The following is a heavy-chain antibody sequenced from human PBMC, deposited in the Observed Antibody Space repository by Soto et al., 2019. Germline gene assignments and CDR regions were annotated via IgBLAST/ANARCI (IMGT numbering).Heavy chain of an antibody. Sequence: GESLKISCKGSGYSFTSYWIGWVRQMPGKGLEWMGIIYPGDSDTRYSPSLQGQVTISADKSISTAYLQWSSLKASDTAMYYCARLRDYYDSSGRGSAFYFDYWGQGTLVTVSS. V-gene: IGHV5-51*01. CDR3: ARLRDYYDSSGRGSAFYFDY. CDR1: GYSFTSYW. D-gene: IGHD3-22*01. CDR2: IYPGDSDT. J-gene: IGHJ4*02.